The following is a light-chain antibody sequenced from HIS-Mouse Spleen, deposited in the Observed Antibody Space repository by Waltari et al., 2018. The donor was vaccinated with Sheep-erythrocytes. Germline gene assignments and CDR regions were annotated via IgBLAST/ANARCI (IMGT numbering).Light chain of an antibody. V-gene: IGLV3-1*01. CDR3: QAWDSSTAVV. J-gene: IGLJ2*01. CDR2: QDS. Sequence: SYELTQPPSVSVSPGQTASITCSGDKLGDKYACWYQQKPGQSPVLVIYQDSKRPSGLPELFSGSNSGNTATLTISGTQAMDEADYYCQAWDSSTAVVFGGGTKLTVL. CDR1: KLGDKY.